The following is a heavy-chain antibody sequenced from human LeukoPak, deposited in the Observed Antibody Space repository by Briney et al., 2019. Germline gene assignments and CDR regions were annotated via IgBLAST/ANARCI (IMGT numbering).Heavy chain of an antibody. Sequence: GGSLRLSCAASGFTFSSYSMNWVRQAPGKGLEWVSSISSSSSYIYYADSVKGRFTISRDNAKNSLYLQMNSLRAEDTAVYYCAKDTCGADCYSHYDHWGQGTLVTVSS. D-gene: IGHD2-21*02. J-gene: IGHJ4*02. CDR3: AKDTCGADCYSHYDH. V-gene: IGHV3-21*01. CDR1: GFTFSSYS. CDR2: ISSSSSYI.